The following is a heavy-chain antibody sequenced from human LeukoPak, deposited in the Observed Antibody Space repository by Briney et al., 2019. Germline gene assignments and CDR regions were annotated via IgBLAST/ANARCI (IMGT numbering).Heavy chain of an antibody. D-gene: IGHD3-10*01. J-gene: IGHJ4*02. CDR1: GFTFSSYG. CDR2: ISYDGSNK. CDR3: AKMVEVGLVRGVFFDY. Sequence: GGSLRLSCAASGFTFSSYGMHWVRQAPGKGLEWVAVISYDGSNKYYADSVKGRFTISRDNSKNTLYLQMNSLRAEDTAVYYCAKMVEVGLVRGVFFDYWGQGTLVAVSS. V-gene: IGHV3-30*18.